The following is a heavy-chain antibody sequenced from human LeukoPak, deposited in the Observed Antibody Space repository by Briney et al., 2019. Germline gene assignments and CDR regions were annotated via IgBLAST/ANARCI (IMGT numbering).Heavy chain of an antibody. Sequence: GASVKVSCKASGYTFTNYYMHWVRQAPGQGLEWMGIINPSGGSTSYAQKFQGRVTMTRDTSTSTVYMELSSLRSEDTAVYYCARDPRRRQLWLDYNWFDPWGQGTLVTVSS. D-gene: IGHD5-18*01. CDR1: GYTFTNYY. V-gene: IGHV1-46*01. J-gene: IGHJ5*02. CDR2: INPSGGST. CDR3: ARDPRRRQLWLDYNWFDP.